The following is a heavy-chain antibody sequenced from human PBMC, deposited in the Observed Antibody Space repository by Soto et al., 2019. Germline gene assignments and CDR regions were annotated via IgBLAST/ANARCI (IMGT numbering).Heavy chain of an antibody. CDR1: GGSISSYY. CDR2: IYNSGNT. J-gene: IGHJ4*02. Sequence: PSETLSLTCTVSGGSISSYYWSWIRQPPVKGLEWIGCIYNSGNTQYNPPLKSRVIISVDTSKNQFSLSLNSVTAADTAVYYCVKRSLLMAPTWGQGIQVTVSS. CDR3: VKRSLLMAPT. D-gene: IGHD1-1*01. V-gene: IGHV4-59*04.